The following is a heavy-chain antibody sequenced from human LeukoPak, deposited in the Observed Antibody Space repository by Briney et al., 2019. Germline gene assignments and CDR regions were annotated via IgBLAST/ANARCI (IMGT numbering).Heavy chain of an antibody. D-gene: IGHD4-17*01. V-gene: IGHV3-23*01. J-gene: IGHJ4*02. CDR3: XXXXDHDYGDYYLDY. CDR2: ISGSGDST. Sequence: GGSLRLSCVASGFTLRSYVMNWVRQTPGKGLEWVSSISGSGDSTFYADSVKGRLTISRDNSKNTLYLQMNSLRAEDTAVYYCXXXXDHDYGDYYLDYWGQGTLVTVSS. CDR1: GFTLRSYV.